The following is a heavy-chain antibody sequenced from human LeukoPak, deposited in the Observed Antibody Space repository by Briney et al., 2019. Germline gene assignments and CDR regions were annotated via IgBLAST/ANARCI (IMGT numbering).Heavy chain of an antibody. CDR2: ISTSGSTI. CDR3: ARETNGRWLQFFDY. J-gene: IGHJ4*02. Sequence: GGSMRLSCAASGFIFSGYEMTWVRQAPGKGLEWVSYISTSGSTIHYADSVKGRFTISRDNAGDSLYLQMNSLRAEDTAVYFCARETNGRWLQFFDYWGQGILVTVSS. CDR1: GFIFSGYE. V-gene: IGHV3-48*03. D-gene: IGHD5-24*01.